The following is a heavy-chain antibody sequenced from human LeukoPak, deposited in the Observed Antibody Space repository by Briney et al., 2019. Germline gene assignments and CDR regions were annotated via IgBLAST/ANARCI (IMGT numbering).Heavy chain of an antibody. V-gene: IGHV4-59*01. CDR3: ARHHHSGSYRGDY. J-gene: IGHJ4*02. CDR2: IYYSGST. D-gene: IGHD1-26*01. Sequence: PSETLSLTCTVSGGSISSYYWSWIRQPPGKGQEWIGYIYYSGSTNYNPSLKSRVTISVDTSKNQFSLKLSSVTAAATAVYYCARHHHSGSYRGDYWGQGTLVTVSS. CDR1: GGSISSYY.